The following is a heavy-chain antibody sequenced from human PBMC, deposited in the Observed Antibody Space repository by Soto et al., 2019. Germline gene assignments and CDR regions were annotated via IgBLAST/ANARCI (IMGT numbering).Heavy chain of an antibody. V-gene: IGHV3-30*03. CDR3: AGYYDSSGYLDY. CDR1: GFSFSSYG. D-gene: IGHD3-22*01. Sequence: PGGSLRLSCAASGFSFSSYGMHWVRQAPGKGLEWVAVISYDGSNKYYADSVKGRFTISRDNSKNTLYLQMNSLRAEDTAVYYCAGYYDSSGYLDYWGQGTLVTVSS. CDR2: ISYDGSNK. J-gene: IGHJ4*02.